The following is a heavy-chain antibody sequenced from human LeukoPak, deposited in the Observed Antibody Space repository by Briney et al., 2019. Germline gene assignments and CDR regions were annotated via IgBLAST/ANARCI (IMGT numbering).Heavy chain of an antibody. D-gene: IGHD6-13*01. Sequence: GGSLRLSCAASGFTFTTYWMHWVRQAPGKGLEWVANIKQDGSEKYYVDSVKGRFTISRDNAKNSLYLQMNSLRAEDTAAYYCARDDQQQLFDYWGQGTLVTVSS. CDR2: IKQDGSEK. J-gene: IGHJ4*02. CDR1: GFTFTTYW. V-gene: IGHV3-7*03. CDR3: ARDDQQQLFDY.